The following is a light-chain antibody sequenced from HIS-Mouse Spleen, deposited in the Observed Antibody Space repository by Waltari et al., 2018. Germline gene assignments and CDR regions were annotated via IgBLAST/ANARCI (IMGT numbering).Light chain of an antibody. CDR1: SSDVGGSNY. Sequence: QSALTQPASVSGSPGQSIPISCPGTSSDVGGSNYVSWYQQHPGKAPKLMIYDVSNRPSGVSNRFSGSKSGNTASLTISGLQAEDEADYYCSSYTSSSFNVVFGGGTKLTVL. J-gene: IGLJ2*01. CDR2: DVS. CDR3: SSYTSSSFNVV. V-gene: IGLV2-14*03.